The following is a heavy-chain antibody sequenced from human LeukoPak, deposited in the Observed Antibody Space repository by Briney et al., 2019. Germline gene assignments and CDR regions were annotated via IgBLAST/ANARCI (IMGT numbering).Heavy chain of an antibody. CDR1: GFSFSGPW. V-gene: IGHV3-74*01. CDR3: ARGPNSNWSGLDF. CDR2: ISPTGSTT. Sequence: GSLRLSCTGSGFSFSGPWMDLARQLSGNGLGLVSRISPTGSTTSYADSVKGRFTVSRDNAKNTLYLQVNNLRAEDTAVYYCARGPNSNWSGLDFWGQGTLLTVSS. D-gene: IGHD6-6*01. J-gene: IGHJ4*02.